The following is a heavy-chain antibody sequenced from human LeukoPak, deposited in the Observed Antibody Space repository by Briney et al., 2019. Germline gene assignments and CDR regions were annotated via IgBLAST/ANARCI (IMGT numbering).Heavy chain of an antibody. CDR3: ARGRLWLGEDTAHYYYYMDV. J-gene: IGHJ6*03. CDR1: GGTFSSYA. Sequence: SVKVSCKASGGTFSSYAISWVRQAPGQGLEWMGGIIPIFGTANYAQKFQGRVTITADESTSTAYMELSSLRSEDTAVYYCARGRLWLGEDTAHYYYYMDVWGKGTTVTISS. V-gene: IGHV1-69*13. D-gene: IGHD3-10*01. CDR2: IIPIFGTA.